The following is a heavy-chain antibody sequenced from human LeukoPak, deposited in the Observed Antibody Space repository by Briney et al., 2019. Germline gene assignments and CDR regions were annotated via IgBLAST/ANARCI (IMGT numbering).Heavy chain of an antibody. CDR1: GFIFSNYA. V-gene: IGHV3-30-3*01. J-gene: IGHJ4*02. D-gene: IGHD3-22*01. CDR3: ARDGPTHYYDSSGYSHYFDY. CDR2: ASYDGSNK. Sequence: PGGSLRLSCAASGFIFSNYAMHWVRQAPGKGLEWVALASYDGSNKYYADSVKGRFTISRDSSKNTLYLQMNSLRAEDTAVYYCARDGPTHYYDSSGYSHYFDYWGQGTLVTVSS.